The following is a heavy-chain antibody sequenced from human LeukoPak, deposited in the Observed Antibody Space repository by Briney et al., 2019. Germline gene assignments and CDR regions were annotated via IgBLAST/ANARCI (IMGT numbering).Heavy chain of an antibody. D-gene: IGHD6-19*01. CDR1: GGSISSYY. CDR2: IYYSGST. CDR3: ARRLVAGAYNWFDP. V-gene: IGHV4-59*08. Sequence: PSETLSLTCTVSGGSISSYYWSWIRQPPGEGLEWIGYIYYSGSTNYNPSLKSRVTISVDTSKNQFSLKLSSVTAADTAVYYCARRLVAGAYNWFDPWGQGTLVTVSS. J-gene: IGHJ5*02.